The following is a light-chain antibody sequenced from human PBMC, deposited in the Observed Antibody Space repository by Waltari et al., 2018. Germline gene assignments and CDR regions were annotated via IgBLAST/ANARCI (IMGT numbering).Light chain of an antibody. CDR2: KAS. CDR3: QQYNSYSWT. CDR1: QSISSW. Sequence: DIQMTQSPSTLSASVGDTVTITFRASQSISSWLAWFQQKPGQAPKLLIYKASNLESGVPSRFSGSGSGTEFSLTISSLQPDDFATYYCQQYNSYSWTFGQGTKVEIK. V-gene: IGKV1-5*03. J-gene: IGKJ1*01.